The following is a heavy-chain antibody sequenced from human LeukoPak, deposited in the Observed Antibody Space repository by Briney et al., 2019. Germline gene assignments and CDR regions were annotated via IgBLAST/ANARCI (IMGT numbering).Heavy chain of an antibody. CDR1: GYSISSGYY. V-gene: IGHV4-38-2*02. D-gene: IGHD3-10*01. CDR2: IYHSGST. Sequence: PSETLSLTCTVSGYSISSGYYWGWIRQPPGKGLEWIGSIYHSGSTYYNPSLKSRVTISVDTSKNQFSLKLSSVTAADTAVYYCARVPLWFGDSYFGYWGQGTLVTVSS. CDR3: ARVPLWFGDSYFGY. J-gene: IGHJ4*02.